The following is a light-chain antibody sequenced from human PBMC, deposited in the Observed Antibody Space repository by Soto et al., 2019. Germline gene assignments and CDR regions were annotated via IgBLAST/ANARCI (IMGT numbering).Light chain of an antibody. CDR3: CSYAGSHTYV. V-gene: IGLV2-11*01. Sequence: QSVLTQPRSVSGSPGQSVTLSCTGTSSDVGSYISVSWYQQHPGKAPKLMIYDVSKRPSGVPDRFSGSKSDNTASLTISGLQAEHEADYYCCSYAGSHTYVFGTGTKVTV. CDR1: SSDVGSYIS. J-gene: IGLJ1*01. CDR2: DVS.